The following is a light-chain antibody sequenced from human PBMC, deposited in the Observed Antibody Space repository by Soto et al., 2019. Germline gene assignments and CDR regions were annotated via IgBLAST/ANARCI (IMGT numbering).Light chain of an antibody. V-gene: IGLV2-14*03. J-gene: IGLJ3*02. CDR3: SSYTTTSTWV. Sequence: QSALTQPASVSGSPGQSITISCTGTSSDVGAYNYVSWYQQLPGKAPKLMIYDVSNRPSGVYNRFSGSKPGNTASLTISGLQTEDEADYYCSSYTTTSTWVFGGGTQLTVL. CDR1: SSDVGAYNY. CDR2: DVS.